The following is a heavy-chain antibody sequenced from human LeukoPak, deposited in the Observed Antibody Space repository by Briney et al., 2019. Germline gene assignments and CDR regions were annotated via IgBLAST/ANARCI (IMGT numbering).Heavy chain of an antibody. J-gene: IGHJ4*02. V-gene: IGHV3-23*01. Sequence: GGSLRLSCAASGLTFSSYAMSWVRQAPGKGLEWVSAISGSGGSTYYADSVKGRFTISRDNSKNTLYLQMNSLRAEDTAVYYCAKDRAYGDYGVYYFDYWGQGTLVTVSS. CDR1: GLTFSSYA. CDR3: AKDRAYGDYGVYYFDY. CDR2: ISGSGGST. D-gene: IGHD4-17*01.